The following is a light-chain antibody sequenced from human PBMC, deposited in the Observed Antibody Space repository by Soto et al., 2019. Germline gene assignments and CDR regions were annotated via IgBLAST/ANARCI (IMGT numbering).Light chain of an antibody. CDR2: GAS. J-gene: IGKJ4*01. Sequence: IVMTQSPATLSVSPGERATLSFMASQTVSSNLAWYQQKPGQAPRLLIYGASTRATGIPDRFSGSGSGTDFTLTISRLEPEDFAVYYCQQFSSYPLTFGGGTKVDI. V-gene: IGKV3-15*01. CDR1: QTVSSN. CDR3: QQFSSYPLT.